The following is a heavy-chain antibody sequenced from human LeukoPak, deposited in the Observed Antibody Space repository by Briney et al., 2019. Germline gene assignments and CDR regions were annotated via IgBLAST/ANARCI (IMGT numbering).Heavy chain of an antibody. CDR2: TKAYGSEK. CDR3: ARELAGHYYGSGSSFDY. V-gene: IGHV3-7*01. CDR1: GFHFSNYW. Sequence: GGTLRLSCSASGFHFSNYWMSWVPQAPGEGLEGESNTKAYGSEKYYVNSVKGRFTISRDNAKNSLYLQMNSLSAEDTAVYYCARELAGHYYGSGSSFDYWGQGTLVTVSS. D-gene: IGHD3-10*01. J-gene: IGHJ4*02.